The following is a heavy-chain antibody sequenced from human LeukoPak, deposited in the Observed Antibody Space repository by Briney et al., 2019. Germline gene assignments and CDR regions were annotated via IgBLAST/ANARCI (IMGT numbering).Heavy chain of an antibody. J-gene: IGHJ4*02. V-gene: IGHV3-48*03. CDR1: GFTFSSYE. D-gene: IGHD5-18*01. CDR3: ARGGLGGYSYGTDFDY. CDR2: ISSSGSTI. Sequence: GGSLRLSCAASGFTFSSYEMNWVRQAPGKGLEWVSYISSSGSTIYYADSVKGRFTISRDNAKNSLYLQMNSLRAEDTAVYYCARGGLGGYSYGTDFDYWGQGTLVTVSS.